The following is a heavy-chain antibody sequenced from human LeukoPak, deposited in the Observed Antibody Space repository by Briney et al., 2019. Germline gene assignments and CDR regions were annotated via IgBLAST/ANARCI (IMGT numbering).Heavy chain of an antibody. CDR3: ARVTSPHAFDI. Sequence: SETLSLTRTVSGGFISSYYWSWIRQPPGKGLECIGYIYYSGRTNYSPSLKSRVTISVDTSKNQFSLKLSSMTAADTAVYYCARVTSPHAFDIWGQGTMVTVSS. D-gene: IGHD2-21*02. J-gene: IGHJ3*02. V-gene: IGHV4-59*01. CDR1: GGFISSYY. CDR2: IYYSGRT.